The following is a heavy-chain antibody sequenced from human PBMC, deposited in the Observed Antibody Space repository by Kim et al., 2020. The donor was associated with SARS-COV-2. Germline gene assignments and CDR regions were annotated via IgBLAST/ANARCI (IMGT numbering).Heavy chain of an antibody. Sequence: GGSLRLSCAASGFTFSSYGMHWVRQAPGKGLEWVAVISYDGSNKYYADSVKGRFTISRDNSKNTLYLQMNSLRAEDTAVYYCAKDFYSYGLRLFDYLGQGTLVTVSS. D-gene: IGHD5-18*01. CDR2: ISYDGSNK. CDR3: AKDFYSYGLRLFDY. J-gene: IGHJ4*02. CDR1: GFTFSSYG. V-gene: IGHV3-30*18.